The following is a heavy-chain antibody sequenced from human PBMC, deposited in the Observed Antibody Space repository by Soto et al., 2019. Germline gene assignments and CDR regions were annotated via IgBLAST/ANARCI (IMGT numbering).Heavy chain of an antibody. J-gene: IGHJ4*02. CDR2: IYYSGST. Sequence: SETLSLTCTVSGGSISSGGYYWGWIRQHPGKGLEWIGYIYYSGSTYYNPSLKSRVTISVDTSKNQFSLKLSSVTAADTAVYYCARHVRSYDILSGDYPIYFDYSGQGTPGTVS. CDR3: ARHVRSYDILSGDYPIYFDY. CDR1: GGSISSGGYY. V-gene: IGHV4-31*03. D-gene: IGHD3-9*01.